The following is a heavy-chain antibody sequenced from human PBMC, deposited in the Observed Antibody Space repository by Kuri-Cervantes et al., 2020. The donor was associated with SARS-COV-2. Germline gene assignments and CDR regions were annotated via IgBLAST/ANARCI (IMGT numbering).Heavy chain of an antibody. J-gene: IGHJ5*02. CDR3: ARARATILWFDP. V-gene: IGHV4-59*01. CDR1: GGSLSTYY. Sequence: ESLKISCTVSGGSLSTYYWSWIRQPPGKGLEWIANIFYSGGSSYNPSLKSRVTITADTSKNEFSLKLKSVTAADTAVYYCARARATILWFDPWGQGTLVTVSS. CDR2: IFYSGGS. D-gene: IGHD3-3*01.